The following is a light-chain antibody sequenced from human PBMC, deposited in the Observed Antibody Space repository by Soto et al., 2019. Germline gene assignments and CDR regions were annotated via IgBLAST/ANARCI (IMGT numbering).Light chain of an antibody. J-gene: IGLJ3*02. Sequence: QSVLTQPPSVSGAPGQRVSISCTGSNTNIGAGYDVNWYQQLPGTAPKLLIYANINRPSGVPDRFSGSKSGASAFLVITWLQAEDEADYYCHSYDSSLSALKVFGGGTKLTVL. V-gene: IGLV1-40*01. CDR1: NTNIGAGYD. CDR3: HSYDSSLSALKV. CDR2: ANI.